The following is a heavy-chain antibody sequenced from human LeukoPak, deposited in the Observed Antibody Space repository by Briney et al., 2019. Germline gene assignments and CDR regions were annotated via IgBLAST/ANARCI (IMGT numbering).Heavy chain of an antibody. CDR1: GGSFSGYY. V-gene: IGHV4-34*01. J-gene: IGHJ4*02. CDR3: ARGGAPTKNIVVVVAATGIDY. CDR2: ISHSGST. D-gene: IGHD2-15*01. Sequence: PSETLSLTCAVYGGSFSGYYWSWIRQPPGKGLEWIGEISHSGSTNYNPSLKSRVSITVDTSTTQFSLKLSSVAEADTAVYYCARGGAPTKNIVVVVAATGIDYWGQGTLVTVSS.